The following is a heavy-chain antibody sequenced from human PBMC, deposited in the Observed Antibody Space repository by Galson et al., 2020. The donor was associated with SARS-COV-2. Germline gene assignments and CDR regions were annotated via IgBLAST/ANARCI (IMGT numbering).Heavy chain of an antibody. CDR1: GVSVTSDIYY. CDR2: IYYSGNT. V-gene: IGHV4-39*07. J-gene: IGHJ4*02. Sequence: SETLSLTCTVSGVSVTSDIYYWAWTRQSPGKGLEWIGSIYYSGNTYYKPSLKSRVTISLDTSTNQFSLKLTSLTAADTAVYFCAGGDGYNFHLQTGGQGTLAAVSS. D-gene: IGHD5-12*01. CDR3: AGGDGYNFHLQT.